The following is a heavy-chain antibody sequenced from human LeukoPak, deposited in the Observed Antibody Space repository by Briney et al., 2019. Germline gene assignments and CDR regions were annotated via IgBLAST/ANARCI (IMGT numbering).Heavy chain of an antibody. CDR1: GFTFSTYV. CDR2: IWYDGSNK. CDR3: ARVFTGNHRYYYYYGMDV. D-gene: IGHD2-8*02. Sequence: GGSLRLSCAASGFTFSTYVMHWVRQAPGKGLEWVAVIWYDGSNKYYADSVKGRFTISRDNSKNTLFLQMNSLRAEDTAVYYCARVFTGNHRYYYYYGMDVWGQGTTVTVSS. J-gene: IGHJ6*02. V-gene: IGHV3-33*01.